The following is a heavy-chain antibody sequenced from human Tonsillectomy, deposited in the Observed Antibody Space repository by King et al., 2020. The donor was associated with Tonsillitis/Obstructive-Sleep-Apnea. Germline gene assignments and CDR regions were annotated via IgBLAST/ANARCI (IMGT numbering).Heavy chain of an antibody. CDR3: ARLELGGFDY. V-gene: IGHV4-39*01. D-gene: IGHD1-7*01. Sequence: VQLQESGPGLVKPSETLSLTCTVSGGSISSSSYYWGWIRQPPGKGLEWIGSIYYSGSTYYNPSLKSRVTISVDTSKNQFSLKLSSVTAADTAVYYCARLELGGFDYWGQGTLVTVSS. CDR1: GGSISSSSYY. CDR2: IYYSGST. J-gene: IGHJ4*02.